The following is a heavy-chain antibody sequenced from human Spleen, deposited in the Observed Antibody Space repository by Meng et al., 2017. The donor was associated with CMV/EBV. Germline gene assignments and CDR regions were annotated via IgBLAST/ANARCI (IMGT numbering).Heavy chain of an antibody. Sequence: ACKASGDTFTSHGVNWVRQAPGQGLEWMAWISVYNGHTNYARNFQGRLTVTADTSTSTAYMELGSLRTDDTAVYYCAGGSGWPFFDYWGPGTLVTVSS. D-gene: IGHD6-25*01. J-gene: IGHJ4*02. CDR1: GDTFTSHG. CDR2: ISVYNGHT. CDR3: AGGSGWPFFDY. V-gene: IGHV1-18*01.